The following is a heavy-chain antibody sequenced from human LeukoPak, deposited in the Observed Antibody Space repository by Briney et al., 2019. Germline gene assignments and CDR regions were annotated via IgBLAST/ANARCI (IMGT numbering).Heavy chain of an antibody. V-gene: IGHV1-2*06. CDR3: SRDLSSAANWEFDY. D-gene: IGHD7-27*01. CDR1: GYIFTDYF. J-gene: IGHJ4*02. CDR2: INAHSGDTQYQQTS. Sequence: ASVKVSCKASGYIFTDYFIHWVRQAPGQGPVWMGRINAHSGDTQYQQTSQYQQIFQGRVTLTRDTSITTAYMELTARTSDDTAIYYCSRDLSSAANWEFDYWGQGTLVAVSS.